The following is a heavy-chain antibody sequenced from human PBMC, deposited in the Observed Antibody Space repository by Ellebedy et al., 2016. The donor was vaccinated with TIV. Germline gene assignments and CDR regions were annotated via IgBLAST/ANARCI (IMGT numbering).Heavy chain of an antibody. CDR2: ISGSGGNT. Sequence: GESLKISCAASGLTFSSHAMRWVRQAPGKGLEWVSSISGSGGNTYYADSVKGRFTISSDNSKDTLYLQVNSLRAEDTAVYYCARDPVGVGPAFDIWGQGTMVTVSS. V-gene: IGHV3-23*01. J-gene: IGHJ3*02. CDR3: ARDPVGVGPAFDI. CDR1: GLTFSSHA. D-gene: IGHD4-23*01.